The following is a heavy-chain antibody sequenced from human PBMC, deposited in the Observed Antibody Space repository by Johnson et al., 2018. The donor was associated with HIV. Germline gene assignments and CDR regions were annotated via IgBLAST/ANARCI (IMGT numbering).Heavy chain of an antibody. CDR1: GFTVKSNY. CDR2: IYSGGTT. V-gene: IGHV3-66*01. J-gene: IGHJ3*02. Sequence: VKLVESGGGLVQPGGSLRLSCAASGFTVKSNYMSWVRQAPGKGLEWVSVIYSGGTTYYADSVKGRFTISRDNSKHTLYLQMNSLRAEDTAVFYCARDLDPESGAFDIWGQGTMVTVSS. CDR3: ARDLDPESGAFDI.